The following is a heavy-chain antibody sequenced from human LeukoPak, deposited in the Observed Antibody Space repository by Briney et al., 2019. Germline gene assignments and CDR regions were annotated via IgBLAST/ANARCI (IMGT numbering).Heavy chain of an antibody. Sequence: GGSLRLSGAASGFTFSSYWMSWVRQAPGKGLEWVANIKQDGSEKYYVDSVKGRSTISRDNAKNSLYLQMNSLRAEDTAVYYCAREFVEYYDILTGYYNYYYYMDVWGKGTTVTISS. J-gene: IGHJ6*03. D-gene: IGHD3-9*01. CDR3: AREFVEYYDILTGYYNYYYYMDV. CDR1: GFTFSSYW. V-gene: IGHV3-7*01. CDR2: IKQDGSEK.